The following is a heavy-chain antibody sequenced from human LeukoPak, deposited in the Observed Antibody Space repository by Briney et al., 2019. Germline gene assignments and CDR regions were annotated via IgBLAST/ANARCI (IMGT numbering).Heavy chain of an antibody. Sequence: GGSLRLSCTASGFTFGDYAMSWVRQAPGKGLEWVGFIRSKAYGGTTEYAASVKGRFTISRDDSKSIAYLQMNSLKTEDTAVNYGTRGDAYCGGDCLTTDPEYFQHWGQGTRVTVSS. V-gene: IGHV3-49*04. CDR3: TRGDAYCGGDCLTTDPEYFQH. J-gene: IGHJ1*01. CDR2: IRSKAYGGTT. CDR1: GFTFGDYA. D-gene: IGHD2-21*02.